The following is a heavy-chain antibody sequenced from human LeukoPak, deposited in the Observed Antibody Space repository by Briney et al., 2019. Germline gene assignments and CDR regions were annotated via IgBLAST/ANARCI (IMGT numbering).Heavy chain of an antibody. J-gene: IGHJ4*02. V-gene: IGHV4-39*07. D-gene: IGHD1-26*01. CDR2: IYYSGST. CDR3: AKSGGYGLIDY. CDR1: GGSISSSSYY. Sequence: SETLSLTCTVSGGSISSSSYYWGWIRQPPGKGLEWIGSIYYSGSTYYNPSLKSRVTISVDTSKNQFSLRLNSVTAADTAMYFCAKSGGYGLIDYWGQGTRVIVSS.